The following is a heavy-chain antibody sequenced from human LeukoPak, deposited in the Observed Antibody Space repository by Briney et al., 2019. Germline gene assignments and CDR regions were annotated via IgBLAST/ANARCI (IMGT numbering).Heavy chain of an antibody. Sequence: SETLSLTCAVSGGSISTYYWNWIRQPPGKGLEWIGYIYYSGSTNYNPSLKSRVTISVDTSKNQFSLNLTSVTAADTAVYYCARAGRGNTPVFQHWGQGSLVTVFS. D-gene: IGHD2-15*01. J-gene: IGHJ1*01. CDR1: GGSISTYY. CDR2: IYYSGST. V-gene: IGHV4-59*01. CDR3: ARAGRGNTPVFQH.